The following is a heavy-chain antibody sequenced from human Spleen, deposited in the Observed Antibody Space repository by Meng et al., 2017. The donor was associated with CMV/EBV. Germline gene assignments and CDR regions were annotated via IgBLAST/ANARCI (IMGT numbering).Heavy chain of an antibody. CDR1: GGSISTSNW. J-gene: IGHJ3*02. V-gene: IGHV4/OR15-8*02. Sequence: SETLSLTCAVSGGSISTSNWWSWVRQPPGKGLEWIGEIYHSGHTNYNPSLRSRVTISIDRSKHQFSLKVNSMTAADTAVYYCARVEGITGNAFDIWGQGTMVTVSS. CDR3: ARVEGITGNAFDI. CDR2: IYHSGHT. D-gene: IGHD1-14*01.